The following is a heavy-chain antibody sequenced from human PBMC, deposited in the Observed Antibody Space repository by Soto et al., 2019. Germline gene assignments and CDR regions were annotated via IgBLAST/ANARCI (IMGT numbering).Heavy chain of an antibody. CDR3: ARDGEIQGGPPPKNYAMDV. V-gene: IGHV3-33*08. CDR1: GFTFRNCV. D-gene: IGHD4-17*01. Sequence: QVRLVESGGGVVQPGRSLRLSCSASGFTFRNCVFHWVRQAPGKGLEWVALIWYDGSNKYYAESLKGRVSISRDNSKNTLYLEMKSLRFEDKAVYYCARDGEIQGGPPPKNYAMDVWGQGPTVTVSS. J-gene: IGHJ6*02. CDR2: IWYDGSNK.